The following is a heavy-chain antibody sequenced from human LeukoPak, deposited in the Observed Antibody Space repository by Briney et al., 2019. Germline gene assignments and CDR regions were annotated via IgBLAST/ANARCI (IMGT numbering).Heavy chain of an antibody. CDR3: ARRQPYMDV. J-gene: IGHJ6*03. CDR2: ISYDGSNK. Sequence: GGSLRLSCAASGFTFSSYGMHWVRQAPGKGLEWVAVISYDGSNKYYADSVKGRFTISRDNSKNTLYLQMNSLRAEDTAVYYCARRQPYMDVWGKGTTVTVSS. D-gene: IGHD1-1*01. V-gene: IGHV3-30*03. CDR1: GFTFSSYG.